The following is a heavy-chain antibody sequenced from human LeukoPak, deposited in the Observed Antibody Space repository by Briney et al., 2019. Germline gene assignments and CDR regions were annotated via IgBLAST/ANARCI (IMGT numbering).Heavy chain of an antibody. CDR3: AKVRDYGDYTSLDAFDI. V-gene: IGHV3-30*04. Sequence: GGSLRLSCAASGFTFSNFAMHWVRQAPGKGLEWVSVISYDGSYKYYADSVKGRFTISRDNSKNTLYLQMNSLRAEDTAVYYRAKVRDYGDYTSLDAFDIWGQGTMVTVSS. J-gene: IGHJ3*02. D-gene: IGHD4-17*01. CDR1: GFTFSNFA. CDR2: ISYDGSYK.